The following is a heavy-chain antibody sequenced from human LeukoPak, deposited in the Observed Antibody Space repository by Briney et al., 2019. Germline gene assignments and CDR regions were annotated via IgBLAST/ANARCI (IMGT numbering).Heavy chain of an antibody. Sequence: SETLSLTCTVSGGSISSSCYYWGWLRHPPGKGLEWIGRIYYSGSIYYNPSLKSRVTISVDTSKNQFSLKLSSVAAADTAVFYCARQPTHDYGDPSYWYFGLWGRGTLVAVSS. J-gene: IGHJ2*01. D-gene: IGHD4-17*01. CDR1: GGSISSSCYY. V-gene: IGHV4-39*01. CDR2: IYYSGSI. CDR3: ARQPTHDYGDPSYWYFGL.